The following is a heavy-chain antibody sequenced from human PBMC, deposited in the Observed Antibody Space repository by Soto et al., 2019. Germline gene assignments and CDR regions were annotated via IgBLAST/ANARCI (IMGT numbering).Heavy chain of an antibody. D-gene: IGHD5-12*01. V-gene: IGHV1-69*01. CDR2: IIPIIGTA. CDR1: GGTFSSYA. J-gene: IGHJ4*02. CDR3: ARLYSGRRDGYNYQDY. Sequence: QVQLVQSGAEVKKPGSSVKVSCKASGGTFSSYAISWVRQAPGQGLEWMGGIIPIIGTANYAQKFQGRVTITADESTSTAYMELSSLRSEDTAVYYCARLYSGRRDGYNYQDYWGQGTLVTFSS.